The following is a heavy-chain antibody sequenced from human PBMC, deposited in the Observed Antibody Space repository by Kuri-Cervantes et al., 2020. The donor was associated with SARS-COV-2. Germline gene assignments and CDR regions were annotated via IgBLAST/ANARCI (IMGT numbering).Heavy chain of an antibody. D-gene: IGHD2-15*01. CDR1: GFTFSSYD. J-gene: IGHJ5*02. CDR3: ATDPSGFPATYNWFDP. Sequence: GESLKISCAASGFTFSSYDMHWVRQATGKGLEWVSAIGTAGDTYYPGSVKGRFTISRENAKNSLYLQMNSLRAGDTAVYYCATDPSGFPATYNWFDPWGQGTLVTVSS. CDR2: IGTAGDT. V-gene: IGHV3-13*04.